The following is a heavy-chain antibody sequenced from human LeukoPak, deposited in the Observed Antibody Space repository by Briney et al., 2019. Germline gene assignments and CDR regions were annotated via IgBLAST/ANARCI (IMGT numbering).Heavy chain of an antibody. CDR2: IYYSGST. J-gene: IGHJ4*02. CDR1: GGSISSYY. Sequence: SETLSLTCTVSGGSISSYYWSWIRQPPGKGLEWIGYIYYSGSTNYNPSLKSRVTISVDTSKNQFSLKLSSVTAADTAVYYCARRNSSSSPHDYWGQGTLVTVSS. CDR3: ARRNSSSSPHDY. V-gene: IGHV4-59*08. D-gene: IGHD6-6*01.